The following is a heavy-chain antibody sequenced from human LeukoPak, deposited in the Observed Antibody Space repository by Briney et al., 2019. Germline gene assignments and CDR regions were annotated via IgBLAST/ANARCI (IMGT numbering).Heavy chain of an antibody. J-gene: IGHJ4*02. V-gene: IGHV4-39*07. CDR2: LYYSGST. CDR1: GGSISSYSYY. CDR3: ARVYYYDSSGPFDY. D-gene: IGHD3-22*01. Sequence: SETLSLTCTVSGGSISSYSYYWGWIRQPPGKGLEWIGSLYYSGSTYYNPSLKSRVTISVDTSKNQFSLKLSSVTAADTAVYYCARVYYYDSSGPFDYWGQGTLVTVSS.